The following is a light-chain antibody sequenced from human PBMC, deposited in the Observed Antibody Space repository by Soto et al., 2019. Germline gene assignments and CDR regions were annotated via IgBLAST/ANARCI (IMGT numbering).Light chain of an antibody. Sequence: EIVMTQSPATLSVAPGERATVSCRASQSVSSYLAWYQQTPGQAPRLLICGASTRTTGLPAKFSGSGSGTEFTLPFGSLQCERFAVYYCRQYHTWPRPFGQRTTLEIK. CDR1: QSVSSY. CDR3: RQYHTWPRP. J-gene: IGKJ2*01. CDR2: GAS. V-gene: IGKV3-15*01.